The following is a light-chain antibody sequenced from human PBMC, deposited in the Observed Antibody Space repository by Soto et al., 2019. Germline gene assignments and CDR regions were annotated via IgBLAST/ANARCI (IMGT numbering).Light chain of an antibody. CDR3: CSYAASYTLV. J-gene: IGLJ2*01. Sequence: QSVLTQPRSVSASPGQSVTISCTGTSSNVGGYNYVSWYQQNPGKAPKLMIYDATKRPSGVPDRFSGSKSGNAASLTISGLQAEDEAEYYCCSYAASYTLVFGGGTKLTVL. V-gene: IGLV2-11*01. CDR2: DAT. CDR1: SSNVGGYNY.